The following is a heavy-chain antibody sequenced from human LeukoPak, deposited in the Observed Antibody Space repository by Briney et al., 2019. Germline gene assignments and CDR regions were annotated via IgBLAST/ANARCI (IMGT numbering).Heavy chain of an antibody. J-gene: IGHJ3*02. Sequence: SETLSLTCTVSGGSISRYYWSWIRQPAGKGLEWTGRIYTSGSTNYNPSLKSRVTMSVDTSKNQFSLKLSSVTAADTAVYYCTRTPADAGDYAFDIWGQGTMVTVSS. CDR2: IYTSGST. CDR1: GGSISRYY. D-gene: IGHD2-8*01. CDR3: TRTPADAGDYAFDI. V-gene: IGHV4-4*07.